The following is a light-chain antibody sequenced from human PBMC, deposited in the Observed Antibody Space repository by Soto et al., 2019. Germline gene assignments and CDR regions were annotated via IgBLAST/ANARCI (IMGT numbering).Light chain of an antibody. CDR1: QSISSW. J-gene: IGKJ1*01. V-gene: IGKV1-5*03. CDR3: QQYNSYPWT. CDR2: KAS. Sequence: DIQMTQSPSTLSASVGDRVTITCRASQSISSWLAWYQQKPGKAPKRLIYKASSLESGLPSRFSGSGAGTEFPLTISSLQPDDFATYYLQQYNSYPWTFGQGTKVEIK.